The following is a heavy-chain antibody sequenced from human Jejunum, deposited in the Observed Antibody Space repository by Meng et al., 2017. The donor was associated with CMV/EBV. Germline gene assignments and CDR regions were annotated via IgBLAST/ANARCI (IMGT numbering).Heavy chain of an antibody. CDR2: IRYDGEER. CDR3: TRALDY. J-gene: IGHJ4*02. Sequence: SWAASVINFKGWCMDWGRQARGREVEWVANIRYDGEERYYVNSVEARLFIYRENARNTLYLQMNSLRGDDSPIDYCTRALDYWGQGTPVTVSS. V-gene: IGHV3-7*04. CDR1: VINFKGWC.